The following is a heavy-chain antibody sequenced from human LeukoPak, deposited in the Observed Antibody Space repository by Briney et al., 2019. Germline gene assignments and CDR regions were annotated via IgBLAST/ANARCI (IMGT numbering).Heavy chain of an antibody. Sequence: SETLSLTCTVSGGSISSYYWSWIRQPPGKGLEWIGYIYYSGSTNYNPSLKSRVTISVDTSKNQFSLKLSSVTAADTAVYYCARLRVQNYGGNWGFDYWGQGTLVTVSS. V-gene: IGHV4-59*08. D-gene: IGHD4-23*01. CDR1: GGSISSYY. J-gene: IGHJ4*02. CDR3: ARLRVQNYGGNWGFDY. CDR2: IYYSGST.